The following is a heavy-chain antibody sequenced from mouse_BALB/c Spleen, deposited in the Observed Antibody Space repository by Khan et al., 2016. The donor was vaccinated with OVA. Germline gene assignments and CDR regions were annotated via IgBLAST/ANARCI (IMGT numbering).Heavy chain of an antibody. CDR3: AREAGRN. V-gene: IGHV1-18*01. Sequence: VQLQQSGPELVKPGASVKISCKTSGYTFTEYTLHWVKLSHGKSLEWIGVLNPKNGVTNYNQKFKGKATLTVDKSSSTAYMEFRSLTSEDSAVYYGAREAGRNGGQGTSVTVSS. CDR2: LNPKNGVT. CDR1: GYTFTEYT. J-gene: IGHJ4*01. D-gene: IGHD3-3*01.